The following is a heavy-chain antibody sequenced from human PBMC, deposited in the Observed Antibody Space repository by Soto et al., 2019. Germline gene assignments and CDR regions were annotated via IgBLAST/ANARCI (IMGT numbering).Heavy chain of an antibody. Sequence: QVQLVESGGGVVQPGRSLRLSCAASGFTFSSYGMHWVRQAPGKGLEWVAVISYDGSNKYYADSVKGRFTISRDNSKNTLYLQMNSLRAEDTAVYYCAKDPKWYCGGDCYFDYWGQGTLVTVSS. V-gene: IGHV3-30*18. CDR1: GFTFSSYG. J-gene: IGHJ4*02. D-gene: IGHD2-21*02. CDR3: AKDPKWYCGGDCYFDY. CDR2: ISYDGSNK.